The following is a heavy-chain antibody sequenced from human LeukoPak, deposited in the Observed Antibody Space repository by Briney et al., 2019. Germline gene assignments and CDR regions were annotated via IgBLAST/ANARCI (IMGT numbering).Heavy chain of an antibody. CDR1: GGSFSGFS. CDR3: ARLQDYYDRSLSFDY. CDR2: INHSGST. V-gene: IGHV4-34*01. Sequence: SETLSLTCAVYGGSFSGFSWSWVRQSPGKGLEWIAEINHSGSTNYNPSLMSRATISVDTSKNQFSLKLTSVTAADTPLYYCARLQDYYDRSLSFDYWGQGTLVTVSS. D-gene: IGHD3-22*01. J-gene: IGHJ4*02.